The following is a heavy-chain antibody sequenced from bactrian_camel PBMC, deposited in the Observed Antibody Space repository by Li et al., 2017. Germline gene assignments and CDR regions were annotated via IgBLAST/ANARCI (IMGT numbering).Heavy chain of an antibody. CDR3: AIRFVSNSGVNPAFFTY. V-gene: IGHV3S10*01. Sequence: QLVESGGALVQPGGSLRLSCAVSGALLSTHGLTWLRQAEGKGLLWLGTINSDGSTHYRDVDNVKGRFIISKDNAKNMVYLQMNSLKSEDTALYYCAIRFVSNSGVNPAFFTYWGQ. J-gene: IGHJ4*01. D-gene: IGHD4*01. CDR2: INSDGST. CDR1: GALLSTHG.